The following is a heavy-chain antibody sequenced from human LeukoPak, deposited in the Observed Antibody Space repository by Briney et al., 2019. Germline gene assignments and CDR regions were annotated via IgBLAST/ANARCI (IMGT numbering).Heavy chain of an antibody. CDR3: ASYILTGYYPYYYYYMDV. J-gene: IGHJ6*03. D-gene: IGHD3-9*01. CDR2: MNPNRGNT. CDR1: GYTFTSHD. Sequence: ASVKVSCKASGYTFTSHDINWVRQATGQGLEWMGWMNPNRGNTGYAQKFQGRLTMNRNTSISTAYMELSSLRSEDTAVYYCASYILTGYYPYYYYYMDVWGKGTTVTVSS. V-gene: IGHV1-8*01.